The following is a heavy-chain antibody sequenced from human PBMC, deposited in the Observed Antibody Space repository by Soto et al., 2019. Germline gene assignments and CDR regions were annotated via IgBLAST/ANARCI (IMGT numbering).Heavy chain of an antibody. V-gene: IGHV5-51*01. D-gene: IGHD6-19*01. Sequence: PGESLKISCKGSGYSFTSYWIGWVRQMPGKGLEWMGIIYPGDSDTRYSPSFQGQVTIPADKSISTAYLQWSSLKASDTAMYYCARLIWQDRSGWRNYFDYWGQGTLVTVSS. CDR1: GYSFTSYW. J-gene: IGHJ4*02. CDR2: IYPGDSDT. CDR3: ARLIWQDRSGWRNYFDY.